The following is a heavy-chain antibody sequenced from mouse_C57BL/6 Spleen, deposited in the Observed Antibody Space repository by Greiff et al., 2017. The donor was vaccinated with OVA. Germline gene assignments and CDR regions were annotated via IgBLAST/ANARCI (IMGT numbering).Heavy chain of an antibody. D-gene: IGHD1-1*01. CDR3: ARWIITTVEAY. CDR1: GYSITSGYY. CDR2: ISYDGSN. V-gene: IGHV3-6*01. J-gene: IGHJ3*01. Sequence: EVKLMESGPGLVKPSQSLSLTCSVTGYSITSGYYWNWIRQFPGNKLEWMGYISYDGSNNYNPSLKNRISITRDTSKNQFFLKLNSVTTEDTATYYCARWIITTVEAYWGQGTLVTVSA.